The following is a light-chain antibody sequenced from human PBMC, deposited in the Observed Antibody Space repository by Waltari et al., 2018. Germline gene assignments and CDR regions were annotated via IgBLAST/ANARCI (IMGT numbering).Light chain of an antibody. CDR1: KNIRTY. V-gene: IGKV1-39*01. Sequence: DIQMTQSPSSLSASVGDTVTVTCRASKNIRTYLNWYQQKTAKAPKLLIYGASPLQRGVPSRFRGSASGTEFTLTVSSLEPEDFAVYYCQQRNNWPWTFGQGTKVEV. J-gene: IGKJ1*01. CDR3: QQRNNWPWT. CDR2: GAS.